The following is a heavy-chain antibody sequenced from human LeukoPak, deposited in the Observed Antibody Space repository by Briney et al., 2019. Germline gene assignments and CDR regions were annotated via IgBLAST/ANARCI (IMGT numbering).Heavy chain of an antibody. V-gene: IGHV3-30-3*01. CDR2: ISYDGSNK. CDR1: GFTFSSYA. J-gene: IGHJ4*02. CDR3: ARDVGNGGETADY. D-gene: IGHD3-16*01. Sequence: GRSLRLSCAASGFTFSSYAMHWVRQAPGKGLEWVAVISYDGSNKYYADSVKGRFTISRDNSKKTLYLQMNSLRAEDTAVYYCARDVGNGGETADYWGQGTLVTVSS.